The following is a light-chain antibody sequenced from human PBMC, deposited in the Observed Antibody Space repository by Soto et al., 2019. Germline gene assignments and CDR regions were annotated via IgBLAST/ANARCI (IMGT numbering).Light chain of an antibody. J-gene: IGLJ1*01. V-gene: IGLV2-14*01. Sequence: QSALTQPASVSGSPGQSITISCTGTGSDVGGYNYVSWYQQHPGKAPKLMIYEVSNRPSGVSNRFSGSKSGTSASLAITGLQAEDEADYYCQSYDSSLSGYVFGTGTKLTVL. CDR2: EVS. CDR1: GSDVGGYNY. CDR3: QSYDSSLSGYV.